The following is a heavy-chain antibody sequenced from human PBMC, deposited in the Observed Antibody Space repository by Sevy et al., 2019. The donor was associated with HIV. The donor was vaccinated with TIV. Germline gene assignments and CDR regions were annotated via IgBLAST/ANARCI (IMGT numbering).Heavy chain of an antibody. CDR2: IYSGGST. Sequence: GGSLRLSCAASGFTVSSNYMSWVRQAPGKGLEWVSVIYSGGSTYYADSVKGRFTISRDNSKNTLYLQRNSLRAEDTAVYYCARGGPPIVVVPAAPIPKYYYGMDVWGQGTTVTVSS. CDR3: ARGGPPIVVVPAAPIPKYYYGMDV. V-gene: IGHV3-66*01. J-gene: IGHJ6*02. CDR1: GFTVSSNY. D-gene: IGHD2-2*01.